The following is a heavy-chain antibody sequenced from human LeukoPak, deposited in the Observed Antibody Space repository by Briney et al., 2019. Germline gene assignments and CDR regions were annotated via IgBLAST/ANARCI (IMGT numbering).Heavy chain of an antibody. CDR1: GGSISSSSYY. J-gene: IGHJ4*02. V-gene: IGHV4-39*07. D-gene: IGHD3-10*01. CDR2: IYYSGST. CDR3: ARGRSYYYGSGSYYGIYFDY. Sequence: SETLSLTCTVSGGSISSSSYYWGWIRQPPGKGLEWIGSIYYSGSTYYNPSLKSRVTISVDTSKNQFSLKLSSVTAADTAVYYCARGRSYYYGSGSYYGIYFDYWGQGTLVTVSS.